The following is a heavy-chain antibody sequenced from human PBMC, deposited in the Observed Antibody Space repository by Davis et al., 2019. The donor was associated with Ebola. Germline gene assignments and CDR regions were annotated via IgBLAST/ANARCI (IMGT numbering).Heavy chain of an antibody. Sequence: ASVKVSCKASGYTFTGYYMHWVRQAPGQGLEWMGWINPNSGGTNYAQKFQGWVTMTRDTSISTAYMELSRLRSDGTTVYYCARDFLAAAGTGVGYWGQGTLVTVSS. CDR3: ARDFLAAAGTGVGY. CDR2: INPNSGGT. V-gene: IGHV1-2*04. J-gene: IGHJ4*02. D-gene: IGHD6-13*01. CDR1: GYTFTGYY.